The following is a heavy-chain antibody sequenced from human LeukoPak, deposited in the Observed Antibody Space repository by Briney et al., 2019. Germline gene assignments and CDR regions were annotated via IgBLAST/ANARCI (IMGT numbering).Heavy chain of an antibody. Sequence: SQTPSLTCAISGDSVSSNSVTWNWIRQSPSRGLEWLGRTYYRSKWYNDYAVSVKSRITINPDTSKNQFSLQLNSVTPEDTAVYYCARRQVGATSSDYWGQGTLVTVSS. D-gene: IGHD1-26*01. CDR1: GDSVSSNSVT. CDR2: TYYRSKWYN. V-gene: IGHV6-1*01. J-gene: IGHJ4*02. CDR3: ARRQVGATSSDY.